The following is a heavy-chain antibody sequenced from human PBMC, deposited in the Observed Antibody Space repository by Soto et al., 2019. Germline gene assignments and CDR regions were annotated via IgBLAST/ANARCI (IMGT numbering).Heavy chain of an antibody. D-gene: IGHD3-10*01. J-gene: IGHJ6*02. CDR1: GYTFTSYG. V-gene: IGHV1-18*01. Sequence: QVQLVQSGAEVKKPGASVKVSCKASGYTFTSYGISWVRQAPGQGLEWMGWISAYNGNTNYAQKLQGRVTMTTDTTTTTGSLERRSRRSQDTAVYYCARGLWCGDCDKGGCMDVWGQGTTVTVSS. CDR3: ARGLWCGDCDKGGCMDV. CDR2: ISAYNGNT.